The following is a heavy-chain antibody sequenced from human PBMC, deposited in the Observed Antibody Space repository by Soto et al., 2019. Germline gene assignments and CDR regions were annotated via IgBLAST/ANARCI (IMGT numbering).Heavy chain of an antibody. J-gene: IGHJ4*02. V-gene: IGHV4-34*01. D-gene: IGHD4-17*01. CDR2: INHSGST. CDR3: ARFLRWQYYFDY. Sequence: SETLSLTCAVYGGSFSGYYWSWIRQPPGKGLEWIGEINHSGSTNYNPSLKSRVTISVDTSKNQFSLKLSSVTAADTAVYYCARFLRWQYYFDYWGQGTLVTVSS. CDR1: GGSFSGYY.